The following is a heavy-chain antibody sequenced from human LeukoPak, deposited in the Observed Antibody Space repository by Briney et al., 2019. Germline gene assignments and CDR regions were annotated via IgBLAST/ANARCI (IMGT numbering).Heavy chain of an antibody. CDR1: GYSFTGYY. CDR3: AYSVEGELLVGAFDI. V-gene: IGHV1-2*02. J-gene: IGHJ3*02. Sequence: ASVKVSCKASGYSFTGYYMHWVRQAPGQGLEWMGWINPNSADTGYAQKFQGRVAMTRDTSISTAYMELSRLRSDDTAVYYCAYSVEGELLVGAFDIWGQGTMVTVSS. CDR2: INPNSADT. D-gene: IGHD1-26*01.